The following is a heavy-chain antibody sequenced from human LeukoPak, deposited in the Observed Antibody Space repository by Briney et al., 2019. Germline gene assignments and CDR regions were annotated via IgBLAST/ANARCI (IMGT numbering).Heavy chain of an antibody. CDR3: ARVRGWLQPFDY. CDR1: GGSISSSNW. J-gene: IGHJ4*02. D-gene: IGHD5-24*01. CDR2: IYHSGST. V-gene: IGHV4-4*02. Sequence: PSGTLSLTCAVSGGSISSSNWWSWVRQPPGKGLEWIGEIYHSGSTNYNPSLKSRVTISVDTSKNQFSLKLSPVTAADTAVYYCARVRGWLQPFDYWGQGTLVTVSS.